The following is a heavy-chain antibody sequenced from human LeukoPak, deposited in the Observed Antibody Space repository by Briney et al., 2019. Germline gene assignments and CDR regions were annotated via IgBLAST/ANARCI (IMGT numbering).Heavy chain of an antibody. D-gene: IGHD3-3*01. V-gene: IGHV4-4*07. CDR1: GGSISSYY. Sequence: SETLSLTCTVSGGSISSYYWSWIRQPAGKGLEGIGRIYTSGSTNYNPSLKSRVTMSVDTSKNQFSLKLSSVTAADTAVYYCARGRITIFGVVIFDYWGQGTLVTVSS. CDR2: IYTSGST. J-gene: IGHJ4*02. CDR3: ARGRITIFGVVIFDY.